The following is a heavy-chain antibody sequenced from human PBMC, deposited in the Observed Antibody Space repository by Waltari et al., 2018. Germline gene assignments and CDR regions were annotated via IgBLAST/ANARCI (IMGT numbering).Heavy chain of an antibody. CDR3: AKSCSTSCYTCQLCS. CDR2: LSGSGGTT. CDR1: GFTFSTYA. J-gene: IGHJ5*02. Sequence: EVQLLESGGGLVQPGGSLRLSCAASGFTFSTYAMSWVRQAPGKGLEWVSSLSGSGGTTYSPDSVKGRFTISRDNSKNTLSLQMNSLRAEDTAVYYCAKSCSTSCYTCQLCSWGQGTLVTVSS. V-gene: IGHV3-23*01. D-gene: IGHD2-2*02.